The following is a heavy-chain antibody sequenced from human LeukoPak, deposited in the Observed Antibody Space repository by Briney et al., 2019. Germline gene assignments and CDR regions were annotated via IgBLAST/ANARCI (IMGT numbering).Heavy chain of an antibody. V-gene: IGHV1-2*06. D-gene: IGHD3-10*01. J-gene: IGHJ4*02. CDR1: GFTFSSYG. CDR3: ARDNIMVRGATIDY. CDR2: INPNSGGT. Sequence: GGSLRLSCAASGFTFSSYGMHWVRQAPGQGLEWMGRINPNSGGTNYAQKFQGRVTMTRDTSISTAYMELSRLRSDDTAVYYCARDNIMVRGATIDYWGQGTLVTVSS.